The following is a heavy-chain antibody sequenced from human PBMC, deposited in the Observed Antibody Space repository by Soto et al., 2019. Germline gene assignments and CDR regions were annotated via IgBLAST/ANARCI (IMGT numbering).Heavy chain of an antibody. J-gene: IGHJ6*02. Sequence: SVKVSCKASGGTFSSYAISWVRQAPGQGLEWMGGIIPIFGTANYAQKFQGRVTITADESTSTAYMELSSLRSEDTAVYYCASQSGDTAMPRGYYGMDVRGQGTTVTVSS. CDR2: IIPIFGTA. D-gene: IGHD5-18*01. CDR1: GGTFSSYA. CDR3: ASQSGDTAMPRGYYGMDV. V-gene: IGHV1-69*13.